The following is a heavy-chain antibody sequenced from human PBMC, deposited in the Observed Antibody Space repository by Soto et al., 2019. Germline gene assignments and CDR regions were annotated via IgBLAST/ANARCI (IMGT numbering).Heavy chain of an antibody. Sequence: WCRQAPGKGLQYASGISSNGGSTYYANSVKGRFTISRDNSKNTLYLQMGSLRAEDMAVYYCAREVNYLXDILTXXXXXXXXXMWGQGTVVTVSS. D-gene: IGHD3-9*01. V-gene: IGHV3-64*01. J-gene: IGHJ3*02. CDR2: ISSNGGST. CDR3: AREVNYLXDILTXXXXXXXXXM.